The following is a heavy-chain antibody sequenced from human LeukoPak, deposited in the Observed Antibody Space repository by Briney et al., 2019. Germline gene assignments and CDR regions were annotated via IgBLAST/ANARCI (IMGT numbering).Heavy chain of an antibody. J-gene: IGHJ4*02. CDR3: AREGLRDWPFDY. D-gene: IGHD4-17*01. CDR1: GFTFSRYG. Sequence: GGSLRLSCAASGFTFSRYGMHWVRQAPGKGVEGVAVIWYDGSNKYYADSVKGRFTISRDNSKNTLYLQMDSLRAEDTAVYYCAREGLRDWPFDYWGQGTLVTVSS. V-gene: IGHV3-33*01. CDR2: IWYDGSNK.